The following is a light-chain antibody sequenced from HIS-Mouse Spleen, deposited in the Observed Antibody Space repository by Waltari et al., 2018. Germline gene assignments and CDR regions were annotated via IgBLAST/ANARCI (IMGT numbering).Light chain of an antibody. V-gene: IGLV2-14*03. CDR3: SSYTSSSTWV. J-gene: IGLJ3*02. Sequence: QSALTQPASVSGSPGQSIPISCTGTSSDVGGYNYVSCYQQHPGKAPKLMIYGVSNRPSGVSNRLSGSKSGNTASLTISGLQAEDEADYYCSSYTSSSTWVFGGGTKLTVL. CDR1: SSDVGGYNY. CDR2: GVS.